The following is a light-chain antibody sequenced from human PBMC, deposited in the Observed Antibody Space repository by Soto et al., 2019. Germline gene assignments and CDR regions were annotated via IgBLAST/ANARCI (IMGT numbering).Light chain of an antibody. V-gene: IGLV4-69*01. CDR3: QTWGTGIQV. Sequence: QLVLTQSPSSSASLGASVKLTCTLISGHSNYAIAWHQLQPEKGPRYLMKLNSDGSHIKGDGIPDRFSGSSSGAERYLTISSLQSEDEADYYCQTWGTGIQVFGGGTKLPVL. J-gene: IGLJ2*01. CDR1: SGHSNYA. CDR2: LNSDGSH.